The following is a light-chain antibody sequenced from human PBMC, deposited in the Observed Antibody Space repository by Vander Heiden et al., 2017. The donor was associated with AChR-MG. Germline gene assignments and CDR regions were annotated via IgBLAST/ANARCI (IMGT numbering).Light chain of an antibody. CDR2: ASS. CDR3: QKYNSAFRT. Sequence: DIQMTQSPSSLSASVGDRVSITCRASQGISNYLAWYQQKPGKVPKLLIYASSTLQSGVPSRFSGTGSGTDFTLTISSLQPEDVATYYCQKYNSAFRTFGQGTKVEIK. V-gene: IGKV1-27*01. J-gene: IGKJ1*01. CDR1: QGISNY.